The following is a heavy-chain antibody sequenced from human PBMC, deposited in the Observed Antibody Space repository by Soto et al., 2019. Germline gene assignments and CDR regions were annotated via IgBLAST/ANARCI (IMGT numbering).Heavy chain of an antibody. CDR3: ARHEGGDYALFDY. J-gene: IGHJ4*02. Sequence: SETLSLTCAVYGGSFSGYYWSWIRQPPGKGLEWIGEINHSGSTNYNPSLKSRVTISVDTSKNQFSLKLSSVTAADTAVYYCARHEGGDYALFDYWGQGTLVTVSS. CDR2: INHSGST. CDR1: GGSFSGYY. D-gene: IGHD4-17*01. V-gene: IGHV4-34*01.